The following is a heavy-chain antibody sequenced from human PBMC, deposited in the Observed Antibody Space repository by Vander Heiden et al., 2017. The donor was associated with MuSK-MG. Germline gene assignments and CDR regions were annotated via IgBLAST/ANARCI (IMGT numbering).Heavy chain of an antibody. CDR3: AKRSGWYSRVFDY. Sequence: EVQLLEPGGVLVQPGGSLRLSCAASGFPFSSYAMSWVRQAPGKGREWVSAISGSGGSTYYADSVKGRFTISRDNSKNTLYLQMNSLRAEDTAVYYCAKRSGWYSRVFDYWGQGTLVTVSS. D-gene: IGHD6-19*01. CDR1: GFPFSSYA. J-gene: IGHJ4*02. V-gene: IGHV3-23*01. CDR2: ISGSGGST.